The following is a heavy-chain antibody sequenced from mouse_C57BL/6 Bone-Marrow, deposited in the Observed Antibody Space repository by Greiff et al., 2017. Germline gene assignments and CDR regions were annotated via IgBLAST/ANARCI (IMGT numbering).Heavy chain of an antibody. V-gene: IGHV1-81*01. J-gene: IGHJ1*03. CDR3: ARERVRYFDV. Sequence: VKLMESGAELARPGASVKLSCKASGYTFTSYGISWVKQRTGQGLEWIGEIYPRSGNTYYNEKFKGKATLTADKSSSTAYMELRSLTSEDSAVYFCARERVRYFDVWGTGTTVTVSS. CDR2: IYPRSGNT. CDR1: GYTFTSYG. D-gene: IGHD2-13*01.